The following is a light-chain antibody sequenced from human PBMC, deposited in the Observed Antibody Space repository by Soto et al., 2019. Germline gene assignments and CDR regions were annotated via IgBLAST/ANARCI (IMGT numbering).Light chain of an antibody. CDR1: NSNFGAGSD. Sequence: QSALTQPPSVSGAPGQRVTISCSGSNSNFGAGSDVHWYQQVPGTAPKLLVFRNSNRPSGVPDRFSASKSGTSASLVITGLQADDEADYYCQSYDNSLSAYVFGTGTRSPS. CDR2: RNS. J-gene: IGLJ1*01. CDR3: QSYDNSLSAYV. V-gene: IGLV1-40*01.